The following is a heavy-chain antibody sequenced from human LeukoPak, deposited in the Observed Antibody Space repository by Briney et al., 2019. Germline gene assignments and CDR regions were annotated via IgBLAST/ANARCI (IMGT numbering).Heavy chain of an antibody. CDR1: GFTFSSYA. J-gene: IGHJ4*02. V-gene: IGHV3-23*01. CDR2: ISGSGGST. CDR3: AKDVAYSSGYFDY. Sequence: GGSLRLSCAASGFTFSSYAMSWVRRAPGKGLEWVSAISGSGGSTYYADSVKGRFTISRDNSKNTLYLQMNSLRAEDTAVYYCAKDVAYSSGYFDYWGQGTLVTVSS. D-gene: IGHD6-19*01.